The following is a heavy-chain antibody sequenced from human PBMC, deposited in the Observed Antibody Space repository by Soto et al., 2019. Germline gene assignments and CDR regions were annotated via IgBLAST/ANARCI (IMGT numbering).Heavy chain of an antibody. CDR1: GYTFTGYY. V-gene: IGHV1-2*04. CDR2: INPNSGGT. D-gene: IGHD3-3*01. Sequence: ASVKVSCKASGYTFTGYYMHWVRQAPGQGLEWMGWINPNSGGTNYAQKFQGWVTMTRDTSISTAYMELSRLRSDDTAVYYCARSRITIFGVVSSRYYGMGVWGQGTTVTVSS. CDR3: ARSRITIFGVVSSRYYGMGV. J-gene: IGHJ6*02.